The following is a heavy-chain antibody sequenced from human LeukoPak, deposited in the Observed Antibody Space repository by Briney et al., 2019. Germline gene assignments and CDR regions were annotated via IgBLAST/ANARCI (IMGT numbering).Heavy chain of an antibody. Sequence: GRSLRLSCAASGFTFSSYAMHWVRQAPGQGLEWVAVISYDGSNKYYADSVKGRFTISRDNSKNTLYLQMNSLRAEDTAVYYCARGIAYYFDYWGQGTLVTVSS. J-gene: IGHJ4*02. V-gene: IGHV3-30*04. D-gene: IGHD2-15*01. CDR2: ISYDGSNK. CDR1: GFTFSSYA. CDR3: ARGIAYYFDY.